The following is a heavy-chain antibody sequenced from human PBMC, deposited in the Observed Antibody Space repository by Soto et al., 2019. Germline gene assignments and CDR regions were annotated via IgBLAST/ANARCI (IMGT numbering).Heavy chain of an antibody. V-gene: IGHV3-7*04. CDR3: AGAEADFWSGYYYYYYGMDV. Sequence: GGSLRLSCAASGFTFSSYWMSWVRQAPGKGLEWVANIKQDGSEKYYVDSVKGRFTISRDNAKNSLYLQMNSLRAEDTAVYYCAGAEADFWSGYYYYYYGMDVWGQGTTVTVSS. D-gene: IGHD3-3*01. CDR1: GFTFSSYW. CDR2: IKQDGSEK. J-gene: IGHJ6*02.